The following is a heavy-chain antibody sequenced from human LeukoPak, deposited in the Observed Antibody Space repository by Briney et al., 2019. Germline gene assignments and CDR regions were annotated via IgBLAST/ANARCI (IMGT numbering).Heavy chain of an antibody. CDR3: ARGYCSSTSCRGGWFDP. Sequence: GASVKVSCKASGYTFTSYDINWVRQATGQGLEWMGWMNPNSGNTGYAQKFQGRVTMTRNTSISTVYMELSSLRSEDTAVYYCARGYCSSTSCRGGWFDPWGQGTLVTVSS. V-gene: IGHV1-8*01. CDR1: GYTFTSYD. CDR2: MNPNSGNT. D-gene: IGHD2-2*01. J-gene: IGHJ5*02.